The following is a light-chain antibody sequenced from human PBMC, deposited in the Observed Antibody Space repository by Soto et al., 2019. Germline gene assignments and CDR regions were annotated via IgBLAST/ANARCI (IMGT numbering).Light chain of an antibody. CDR2: EAS. CDR3: QQRTGWSPLP. J-gene: IGKJ4*01. CDR1: LSITTN. V-gene: IGKV3-11*01. Sequence: EIVLTQSPATLSLSPGDAATLSCRASLSITTNLAWYQQKPGQAPRLLISEASNRATGIPARFSGSGSGTDLTLTIGSLEPEDFAVYYCQQRTGWSPLPFGGGTKVEV.